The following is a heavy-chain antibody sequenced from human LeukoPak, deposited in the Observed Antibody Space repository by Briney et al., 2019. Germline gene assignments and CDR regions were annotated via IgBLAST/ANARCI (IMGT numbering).Heavy chain of an antibody. CDR3: AKPGIAAAHYYYGMDV. V-gene: IGHV3-30*18. CDR2: ISHDGSVQ. J-gene: IGHJ6*02. D-gene: IGHD6-13*01. Sequence: GGSLRLSCGASGFTLSSYGMQWVRQAPGKGLDWVAVISHDGSVQYYADSVKGRFTISRDNSKNTLYLQMNSLRAEDTAIYYCAKPGIAAAHYYYGMDVWGQGTTVTVSS. CDR1: GFTLSSYG.